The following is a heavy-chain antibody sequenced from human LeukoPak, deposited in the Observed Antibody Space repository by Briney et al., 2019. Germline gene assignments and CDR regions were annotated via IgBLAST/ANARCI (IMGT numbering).Heavy chain of an antibody. CDR1: GDSISSYY. Sequence: PSETLSLTCTVSGDSISSYYWSWIRQLPGKGLEWIGYVYYSGSTNYNPSLKSRVTISVDTSKNQLKLSSVTAADTAVYYCARDPDYWGQGTLVTVSS. CDR3: ARDPDY. V-gene: IGHV4-59*12. CDR2: VYYSGST. J-gene: IGHJ4*02.